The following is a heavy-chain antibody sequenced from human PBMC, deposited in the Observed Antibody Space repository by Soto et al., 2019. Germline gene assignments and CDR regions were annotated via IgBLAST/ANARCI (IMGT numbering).Heavy chain of an antibody. CDR3: ARSVAEENYGMDV. J-gene: IGHJ6*02. CDR2: INHSGRT. V-gene: IGHV4-34*01. Sequence: QVQLQQWGAGLLKPSETLSLTCAVYGGSFSGYYWSWIRQPPGKGLEWIGEINHSGRTNYNPSLKRRVTISVDTSKNQFSLKLSSVTAADTAVYYCARSVAEENYGMDVWGQGTTVTVSS. CDR1: GGSFSGYY. D-gene: IGHD6-13*01.